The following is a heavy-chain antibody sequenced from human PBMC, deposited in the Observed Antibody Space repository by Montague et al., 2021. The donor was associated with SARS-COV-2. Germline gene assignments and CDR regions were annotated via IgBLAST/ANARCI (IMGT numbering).Heavy chain of an antibody. Sequence: TLSLTCTVSGGSISSGSYYWSWIRQPAGKGLEWIGRISISGSTNSTPSLKSRVTISVNTSKNQFSLKLSSVTAADTSVYYCARDIAVAGLFDNWGQGTLVTVSS. CDR2: ISISGST. CDR3: ARDIAVAGLFDN. D-gene: IGHD6-19*01. V-gene: IGHV4-61*02. J-gene: IGHJ4*02. CDR1: GGSISSGSYY.